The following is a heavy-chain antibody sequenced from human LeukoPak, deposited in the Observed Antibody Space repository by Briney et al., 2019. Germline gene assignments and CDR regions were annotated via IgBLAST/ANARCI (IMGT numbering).Heavy chain of an antibody. V-gene: IGHV1-18*01. J-gene: IGHJ5*02. CDR1: GYTFTSYV. CDR2: ISAYNGNT. D-gene: IGHD2-15*01. CDR3: ARVEFVVVVAALSNWFDP. Sequence: VAAVKVSCKASGYTFTSYVISWVRQAPGQGLEWMGWISAYNGNTNYAQKLQGTVTMITDTSTSTAYVELRSLRSDDTAVYYCARVEFVVVVAALSNWFDPWGQGTLVTVSS.